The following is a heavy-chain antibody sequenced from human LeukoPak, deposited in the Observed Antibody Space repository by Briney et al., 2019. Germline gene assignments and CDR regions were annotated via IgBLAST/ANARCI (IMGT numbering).Heavy chain of an antibody. CDR3: VRGNYDSRGYSNAFDI. CDR1: GGPISSYH. J-gene: IGHJ3*02. D-gene: IGHD3-22*01. Sequence: SETLSLTCTVSGGPISSYHWSWLRQPPGKRLEWLGFISYSGRTNSNPSLKSRVAISIDTSENQFSLKLSSVTAADTAVYYCVRGNYDSRGYSNAFDIWGQGAMVTVSS. V-gene: IGHV4-59*01. CDR2: ISYSGRT.